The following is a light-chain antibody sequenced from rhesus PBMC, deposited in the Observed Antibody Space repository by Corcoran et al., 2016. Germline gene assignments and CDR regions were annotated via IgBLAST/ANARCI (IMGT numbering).Light chain of an antibody. V-gene: IGKV1-25*01. CDR1: LGITND. CDR3: QHYLTTPLT. Sequence: DIQMTQSPSSLSASVGDRVTITCRASLGITNDLAWYPQKPGEPPKLLIYGASLWQGGIPSRFSGSGSGADFTLTISSLQSEDFGTYYCQHYLTTPLTFGGGTKVELK. J-gene: IGKJ4*01. CDR2: GAS.